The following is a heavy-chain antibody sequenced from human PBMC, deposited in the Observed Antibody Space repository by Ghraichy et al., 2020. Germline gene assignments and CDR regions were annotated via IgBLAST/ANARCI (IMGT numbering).Heavy chain of an antibody. CDR3: AIQGSGDYYVIDV. CDR2: ITGSGEDT. Sequence: GGSLRLSCAASGFSFSSYAMNWVRQVPGKRLEWVSTITGSGEDTYYTDSVKGRFSISRDNSKSTLYLQMNNLRAEDTAVYYCAIQGSGDYYVIDVWGQGTLVTVSS. J-gene: IGHJ4*02. D-gene: IGHD1-26*01. V-gene: IGHV3-23*01. CDR1: GFSFSSYA.